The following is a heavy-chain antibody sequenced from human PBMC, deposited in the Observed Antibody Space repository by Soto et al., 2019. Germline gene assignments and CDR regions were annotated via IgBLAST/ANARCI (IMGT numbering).Heavy chain of an antibody. V-gene: IGHV1-8*01. CDR1: GYTFTSYD. CDR3: ARGRKLRFLEWRYGMDV. J-gene: IGHJ6*02. Sequence: ASVKVSCKASGYTFTSYDINWVRQATGQGLEWMGWMNPNSGNTGYAQKFQGRVTMTRNTSISTAYMELSSLRSEDTAVYYCARGRKLRFLEWRYGMDVWGQGTTVTVYS. D-gene: IGHD3-3*01. CDR2: MNPNSGNT.